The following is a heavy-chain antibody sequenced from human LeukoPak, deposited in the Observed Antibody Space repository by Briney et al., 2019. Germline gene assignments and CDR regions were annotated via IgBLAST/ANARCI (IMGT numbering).Heavy chain of an antibody. D-gene: IGHD5-24*01. CDR2: LNPSGGSS. V-gene: IGHV1-46*01. J-gene: IGHJ6*02. CDR3: ASVYKHGMDV. Sequence: ASVKVSCKASGYTFTGYYMHWVRQAPGQGLEWMATLNPSGGSSNYAQKFQGRATLTRATSTGTVYMELSSLRSEDTAVYYCASVYKHGMDVWGQGTTVIVSS. CDR1: GYTFTGYY.